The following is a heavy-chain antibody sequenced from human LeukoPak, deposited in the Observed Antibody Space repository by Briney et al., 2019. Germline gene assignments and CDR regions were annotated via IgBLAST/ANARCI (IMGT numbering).Heavy chain of an antibody. V-gene: IGHV5-51*01. J-gene: IGHJ5*02. CDR2: IYPGDSDT. CDR1: GYIFTSYW. CDR3: ARQIAYCGGDCSPYWFDP. D-gene: IGHD2-21*01. Sequence: GESLKISCKGSGYIFTSYWIGWVRQMPGKGLEWMGIIYPGDSDTRYSPSFQGQVTISADKSISTAYLQWSSLKASDTAMYYCARQIAYCGGDCSPYWFDPWGQGTLVTVSS.